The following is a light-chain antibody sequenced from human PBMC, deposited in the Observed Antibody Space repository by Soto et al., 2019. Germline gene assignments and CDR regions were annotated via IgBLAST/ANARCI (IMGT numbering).Light chain of an antibody. J-gene: IGLJ2*01. V-gene: IGLV1-47*01. CDR1: SSNIGSNY. CDR2: RND. CDR3: SAWDDSLSAVL. Sequence: QSVLTQPPSASGTPGQRVTITCSGSSSNIGSNYVHWYQQVPGTAPQFLIYRNDQRPSGVPDRFSGSKSGTSASLAISDLRSDDEADYYCSAWDDSLSAVLFGGGTKVTVL.